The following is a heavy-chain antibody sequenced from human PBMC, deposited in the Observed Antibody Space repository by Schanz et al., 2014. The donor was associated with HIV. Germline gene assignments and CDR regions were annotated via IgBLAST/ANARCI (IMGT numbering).Heavy chain of an antibody. D-gene: IGHD1-26*01. V-gene: IGHV3-30-3*01. CDR3: TVSPAQVGGY. Sequence: QVQLVESGGGVVQPGRSLRLSCAVSGFTFSNYAMHWVRQAPGKGLEWVAVISYDGSNKYYADSVKGRFTISRDNAKNTLYLQMNSLRAEDTAMYYCTVSPAQVGGYWGQGTLVTVSS. CDR2: ISYDGSNK. CDR1: GFTFSNYA. J-gene: IGHJ4*02.